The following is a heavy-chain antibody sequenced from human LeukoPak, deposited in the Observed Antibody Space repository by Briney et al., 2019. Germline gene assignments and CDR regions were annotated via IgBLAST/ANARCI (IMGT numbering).Heavy chain of an antibody. CDR2: IYYSGST. CDR3: ARISSGWYVGFDY. J-gene: IGHJ4*02. Sequence: PSETLSLTCTVSGGSISSSSYYWGWIRQPPGKGLEWIGYIYYSGSTNYNPSLKSRVTISVDTSKNQFSLKLSSVTAADTAVYYCARISSGWYVGFDYWGQGTLVTVSS. V-gene: IGHV4-61*05. D-gene: IGHD6-19*01. CDR1: GGSISSSSYY.